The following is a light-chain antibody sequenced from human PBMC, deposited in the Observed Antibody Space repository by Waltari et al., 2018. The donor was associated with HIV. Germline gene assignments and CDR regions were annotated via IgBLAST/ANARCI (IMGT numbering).Light chain of an antibody. Sequence: QSVVTQPPSASGTPGQRVHISCSGSDSNLGRNYVYWYQDLPGTAPKLLIYKNNQRSSGVPDRFSGSKSDTSASLAISGLRSEDEADYYCASCDDNLNSWVFGGGTKLTVL. J-gene: IGLJ3*02. CDR1: DSNLGRNY. CDR2: KNN. CDR3: ASCDDNLNSWV. V-gene: IGLV1-47*01.